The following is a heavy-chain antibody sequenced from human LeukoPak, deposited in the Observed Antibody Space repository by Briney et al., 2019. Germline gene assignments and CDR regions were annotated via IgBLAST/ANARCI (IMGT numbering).Heavy chain of an antibody. D-gene: IGHD2-15*01. Sequence: GGSLRLSCAVSGFTFSNYWMSWVRQAPGKGLEWVASIKQDGREMFYVDSVKGRFTISRDNGKNSLNLQLNSLRAEDTAVYYCARDYCSGLSCYATLFDYWGQGTLVTVSS. CDR3: ARDYCSGLSCYATLFDY. CDR1: GFTFSNYW. J-gene: IGHJ4*02. V-gene: IGHV3-7*01. CDR2: IKQDGREM.